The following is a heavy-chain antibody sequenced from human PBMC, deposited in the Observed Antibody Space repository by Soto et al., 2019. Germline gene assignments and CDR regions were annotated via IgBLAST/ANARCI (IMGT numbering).Heavy chain of an antibody. CDR1: GGSISSGGYS. Sequence: SETLSLTCAVSGGSISSGGYSWSWIRQPPGKGLEWIGYIYHSGSTYYNPSLKSRVTISVDRSKNQFSLKLSSVTAADTAVYYCARGGFIAAAGTGGGYFDYWGQGTLVTVSS. D-gene: IGHD6-13*01. J-gene: IGHJ4*02. CDR2: IYHSGST. CDR3: ARGGFIAAAGTGGGYFDY. V-gene: IGHV4-30-2*01.